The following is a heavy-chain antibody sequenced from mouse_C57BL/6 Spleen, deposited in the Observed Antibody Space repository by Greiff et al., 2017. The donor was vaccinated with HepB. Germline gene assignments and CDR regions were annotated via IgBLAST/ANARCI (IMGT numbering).Heavy chain of an antibody. CDR2: IRSKSNNYAT. CDR3: VRRSGYGGAMDY. Sequence: EVKLVESGGGLVQPKGSLKLSCAASGFSFNTYAMNWVRQAPGKGLEWVARIRSKSNNYATYYADSVKDRFTISRDDSESMLYLQMNNLKTEDTAMYYCVRRSGYGGAMDYWGQGTSVTVSS. CDR1: GFSFNTYA. J-gene: IGHJ4*01. V-gene: IGHV10-1*01. D-gene: IGHD2-10*02.